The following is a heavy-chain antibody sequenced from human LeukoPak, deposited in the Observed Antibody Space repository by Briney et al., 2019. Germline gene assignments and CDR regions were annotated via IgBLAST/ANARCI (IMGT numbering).Heavy chain of an antibody. CDR3: ARDIGTSYNWFDP. CDR2: ISSSGSTI. J-gene: IGHJ5*02. D-gene: IGHD2-2*01. Sequence: PGGSLRLSCAASGFTFSDYYMSWIRQAPGKGLERVSYISSSGSTIYYADSVEGRFTISRDNAKNSLYLQMNSLRAEDTAVYYCARDIGTSYNWFDPWGQGTLVTVSS. V-gene: IGHV3-11*01. CDR1: GFTFSDYY.